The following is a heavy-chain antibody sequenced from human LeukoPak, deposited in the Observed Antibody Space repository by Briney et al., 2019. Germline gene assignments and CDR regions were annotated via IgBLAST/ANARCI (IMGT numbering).Heavy chain of an antibody. V-gene: IGHV4-4*02. CDR2: VHRDGYT. D-gene: IGHD7-27*01. J-gene: IGHJ4*02. CDR1: GASITYY. CDR3: ARAGGTNWGATDY. Sequence: SETLSLTCAVSGASITYYYSWVRQFPGKGLEWIGEVHRDGYTNYNPSLQSRVTMSVDKSKNQLSLQLTSVTAADTAVYYCARAGGTNWGATDYWGQGTLVTVSS.